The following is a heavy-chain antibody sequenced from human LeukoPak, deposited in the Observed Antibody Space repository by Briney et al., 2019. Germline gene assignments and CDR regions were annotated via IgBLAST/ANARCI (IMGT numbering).Heavy chain of an antibody. Sequence: SETLSLTCAVYGGSFSGYYWSWIRQPPGNGLEWIGEINHSGSTNYNPSLKSRVTISVDTSKNQFSLKLSSVTAADTAVYYCARVPATATSYAYFDYWGQGTLVTVSS. CDR1: GGSFSGYY. J-gene: IGHJ4*02. CDR2: INHSGST. D-gene: IGHD3-16*01. CDR3: ARVPATATSYAYFDY. V-gene: IGHV4-34*01.